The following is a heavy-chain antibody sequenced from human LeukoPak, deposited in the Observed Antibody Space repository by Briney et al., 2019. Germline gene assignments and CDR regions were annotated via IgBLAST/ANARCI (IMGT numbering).Heavy chain of an antibody. CDR2: INPNSGGT. V-gene: IGHV1-2*04. D-gene: IGHD2-15*01. J-gene: IGHJ6*02. CDR1: GYTFTGYY. Sequence: GASVKVSCKASGYTFTGYYMHWVRQAPGQGLEWMGWINPNSGGTNYAQKFQGWVTMTRDTSISTAYMELSRLRSDDTAVYYCARGLRERSGYYYGMDVWGQGTTVTVSS. CDR3: ARGLRERSGYYYGMDV.